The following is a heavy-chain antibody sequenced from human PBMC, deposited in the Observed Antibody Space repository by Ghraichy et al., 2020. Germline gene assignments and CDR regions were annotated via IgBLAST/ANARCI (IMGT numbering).Heavy chain of an antibody. Sequence: GGSLRLSCAASGFTFSSYAMSWVRQAPGKGLEWVSAISGSGGSTYYADSVKGRFTISRDNSKNTLYLQMNSLRAEDTAVYYCAKDYFADYAYYYYGMDVWGQGTTVTVSS. CDR1: GFTFSSYA. V-gene: IGHV3-23*01. CDR2: ISGSGGST. D-gene: IGHD4-17*01. J-gene: IGHJ6*02. CDR3: AKDYFADYAYYYYGMDV.